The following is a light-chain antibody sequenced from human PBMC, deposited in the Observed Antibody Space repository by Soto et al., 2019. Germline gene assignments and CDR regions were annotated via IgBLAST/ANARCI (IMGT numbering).Light chain of an antibody. CDR1: QGLTSW. J-gene: IGKJ4*01. CDR2: DAS. Sequence: DVQMTQSPSSVSAAVGDRVTITCRASQGLTSWLAWYQQKPGKAPKLLIYDASSLQSGVPSRFSGSGSGKDFPLPISSLQPEDFATYYCQQTSSFPLAFGGGTKVEIK. CDR3: QQTSSFPLA. V-gene: IGKV1-12*01.